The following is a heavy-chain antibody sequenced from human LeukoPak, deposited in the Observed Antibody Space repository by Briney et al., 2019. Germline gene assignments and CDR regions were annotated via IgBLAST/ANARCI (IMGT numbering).Heavy chain of an antibody. CDR3: AREYCSGGSCEGYFQH. CDR2: THHSGST. J-gene: IGHJ1*01. D-gene: IGHD2-15*01. V-gene: IGHV4-38-2*02. Sequence: KSSETLSLTCTVSGYSISSGYYWGWIRQPPGKGLEWIGSTHHSGSTYYNPSLKSRVTISVDTSKNQFSLKLSSVTAADTAVYYCAREYCSGGSCEGYFQHWGQGTLVTVSS. CDR1: GYSISSGYY.